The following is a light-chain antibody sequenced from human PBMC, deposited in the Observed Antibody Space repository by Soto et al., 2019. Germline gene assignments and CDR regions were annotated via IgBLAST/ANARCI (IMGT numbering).Light chain of an antibody. CDR1: QSIGNY. CDR2: GAS. J-gene: IGKJ2*01. CDR3: QKYNNWPPEYT. Sequence: ETVMTQSPATLSVSPGARAPLSCRASQSIGNYLAWFQQKPGQTPRLLIYGASTRATGVPVRFSGTGSGTEFTLTISSLQSEDFAVYYCQKYNNWPPEYTFGQGTKVDIK. V-gene: IGKV3-15*01.